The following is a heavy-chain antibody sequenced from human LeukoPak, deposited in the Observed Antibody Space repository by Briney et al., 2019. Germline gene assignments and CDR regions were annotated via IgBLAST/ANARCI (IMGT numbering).Heavy chain of an antibody. J-gene: IGHJ4*02. Sequence: QPGGSLRLSCAASGFTFSSHWMSWVRQAPGKGLEWVANINQDGSEKYYVDSVKGRFTISRDNAKNSLFLQVNSLRAEDTAVYYCAREVGSGWTYYFDYWGQGTLVTVSS. V-gene: IGHV3-7*01. CDR3: AREVGSGWTYYFDY. CDR1: GFTFSSHW. D-gene: IGHD6-19*01. CDR2: INQDGSEK.